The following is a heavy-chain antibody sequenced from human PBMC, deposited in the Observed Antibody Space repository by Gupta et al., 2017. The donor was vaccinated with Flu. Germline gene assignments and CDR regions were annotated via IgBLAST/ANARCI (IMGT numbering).Heavy chain of an antibody. CDR3: AREANANLNYVYSGREV. CDR2: VFHSGMT. Sequence: LQLPESGPGLVTPSEPLSLTCTVSAGSITHDYYSWAWIRQSPGAGLEWFGSVFHSGMTYSTRSLRSRLNRSVDVSKNQCSLKLSSVTAADTAVYYCAREANANLNYVYSGREVWGQGAT. CDR1: AGSITHDYYS. D-gene: IGHD4/OR15-4a*01. V-gene: IGHV4-39*02. J-gene: IGHJ6*02.